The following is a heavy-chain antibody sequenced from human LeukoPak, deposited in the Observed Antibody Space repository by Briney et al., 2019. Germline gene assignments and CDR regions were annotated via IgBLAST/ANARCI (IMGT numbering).Heavy chain of an antibody. CDR1: GYTFTSYD. Sequence: ASVKVSCKASGYTFTSYDINWVRQATGQGLEWMGWMNPNSGNTVYAQKFQGRVTMTRNTSISKAYMELSSLRSEDTAVYYCARDYDFWSGLFDPWGQGTLVTVPS. D-gene: IGHD3-3*01. CDR2: MNPNSGNT. CDR3: ARDYDFWSGLFDP. J-gene: IGHJ5*02. V-gene: IGHV1-8*01.